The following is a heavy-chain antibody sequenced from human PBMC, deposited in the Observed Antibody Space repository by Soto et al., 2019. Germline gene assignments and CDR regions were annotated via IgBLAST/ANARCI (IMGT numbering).Heavy chain of an antibody. V-gene: IGHV1-8*01. CDR1: GYTFTSYY. CDR2: MNPNSGNT. D-gene: IGHD6-13*01. CDR3: ATPLAAAVDYYYYGMDV. Sequence: GASVKVSCKASGYTFTSYYINWVRQATGQGLEWMGGMNPNSGNTGYAQKFQGRVTMTRNTSTDTAYMELSSLRSEDTAVYYCATPLAAAVDYYYYGMDVWGQGTTVTVSS. J-gene: IGHJ6*02.